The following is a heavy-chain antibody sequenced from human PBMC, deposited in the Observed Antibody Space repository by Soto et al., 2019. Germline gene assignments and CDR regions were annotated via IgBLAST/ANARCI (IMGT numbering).Heavy chain of an antibody. D-gene: IGHD4-17*01. Sequence: SETLSLTCAFSGGSFSDSFCNWARQPPGKGLEWIGEINQSGGTHYNPSLKGRVAISAVTSTNQFSLKVTSVTAADTAVYYCARISYGDFFYGLDVWARGTTVTVSS. V-gene: IGHV4-34*01. CDR1: GGSFSDSF. CDR2: INQSGGT. CDR3: ARISYGDFFYGLDV. J-gene: IGHJ6*02.